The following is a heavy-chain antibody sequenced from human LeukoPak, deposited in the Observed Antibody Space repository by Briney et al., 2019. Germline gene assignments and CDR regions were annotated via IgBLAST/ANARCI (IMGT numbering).Heavy chain of an antibody. V-gene: IGHV3-7*01. Sequence: GGSLRLSCAASGFTFNNYWISWVRQAPGKGLEWVANIYPAGSETYYVDPVKGRFSISRDNAKNLVYLQMNSLRAEDTAVYHCARFGYVAAVDVWGQGTPVTVSS. CDR2: IYPAGSET. CDR1: GFTFNNYW. CDR3: ARFGYVAAVDV. J-gene: IGHJ4*02. D-gene: IGHD2-15*01.